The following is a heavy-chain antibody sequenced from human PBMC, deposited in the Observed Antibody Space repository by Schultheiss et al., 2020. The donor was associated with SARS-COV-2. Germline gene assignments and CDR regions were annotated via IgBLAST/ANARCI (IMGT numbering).Heavy chain of an antibody. D-gene: IGHD6-13*01. J-gene: IGHJ4*02. CDR3: ARVSAGTFDY. CDR1: GFTFSSYA. CDR2: ISYDGSNK. Sequence: GGSLRLSCAASGFTFSSYAMSWVRQAPGKGLEWVAVISYDGSNKYYGDSVKCRFTISRDNARNSLYLQMSSLRAEDTAVYYCARVSAGTFDYWGQGTLVTVSS. V-gene: IGHV3-30*14.